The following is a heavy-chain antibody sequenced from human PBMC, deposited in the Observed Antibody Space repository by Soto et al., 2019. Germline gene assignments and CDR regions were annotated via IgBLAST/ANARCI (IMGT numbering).Heavy chain of an antibody. CDR3: ARGLGKRCSSNSCYQFWFDP. Sequence: ASVKFSCKASGGTFSSYAISWLRQAPGQGLEWMGLMNPNSGNTGYAQKFQGRVTMTRNTSISTAYMELSSLRSEDTAVCYCARGLGKRCSSNSCYQFWFDPWGQGTLVTVSS. CDR2: MNPNSGNT. CDR1: GGTFSSYA. V-gene: IGHV1-8*02. J-gene: IGHJ5*02. D-gene: IGHD2-2*01.